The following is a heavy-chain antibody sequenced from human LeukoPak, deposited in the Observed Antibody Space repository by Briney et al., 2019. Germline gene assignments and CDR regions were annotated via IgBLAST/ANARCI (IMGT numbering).Heavy chain of an antibody. J-gene: IGHJ4*02. Sequence: SQTLSLTCAISGDSVSSNSAAWNWIRQSPSRGLERLGRTYYRSKWYNDYAVSVKSRITINPDTSKNQFSLQLNSVTPEDTAVYYCARDKVGDGYSMAPIDYWGQGTLVTVSS. CDR1: GDSVSSNSAA. V-gene: IGHV6-1*01. CDR3: ARDKVGDGYSMAPIDY. D-gene: IGHD5-24*01. CDR2: TYYRSKWYN.